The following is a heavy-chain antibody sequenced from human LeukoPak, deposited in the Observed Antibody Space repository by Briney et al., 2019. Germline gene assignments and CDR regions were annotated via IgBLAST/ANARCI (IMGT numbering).Heavy chain of an antibody. CDR3: ARDRGGYTYGYGWWFDP. Sequence: GGSLRLSCAASGFTFSSYSMNWVRQAPGKGLEWVSYISSSSSTIYYADSVKGRFTISRDNAKNSLYLQMNSLRAEDTAVYYCARDRGGYTYGYGWWFDPWGQGTLVTVSS. D-gene: IGHD5-18*01. V-gene: IGHV3-48*01. CDR1: GFTFSSYS. J-gene: IGHJ5*02. CDR2: ISSSSSTI.